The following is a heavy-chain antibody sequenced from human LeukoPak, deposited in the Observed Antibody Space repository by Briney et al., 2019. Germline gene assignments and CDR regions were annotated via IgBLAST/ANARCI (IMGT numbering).Heavy chain of an antibody. D-gene: IGHD6-13*01. CDR3: ARGKRYSSSWFYNRFDP. V-gene: IGHV3-13*01. CDR2: IGTTGDT. Sequence: GGSLRLSCAVSGFTLSSYDMHWVRQTTGKGLEWVSGIGTTGDTHYPDSVKGRFTVSRENAKNSLYLQMNSLRAGDTAVYYCARGKRYSSSWFYNRFDPWGQGTLVTVSS. J-gene: IGHJ5*02. CDR1: GFTLSSYD.